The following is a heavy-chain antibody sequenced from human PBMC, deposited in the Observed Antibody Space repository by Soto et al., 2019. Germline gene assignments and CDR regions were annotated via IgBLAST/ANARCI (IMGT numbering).Heavy chain of an antibody. CDR1: GSRFSNYV. V-gene: IGHV1-69*06. J-gene: IGHJ4*02. D-gene: IGHD2-21*01. CDR3: AREGRGKKDGYNGLVSLGY. CDR2: IIPIFNST. Sequence: SVKVSCKVSGSRFSNYVISWVRQAPGHGLEWLGRIIPIFNSTKYAQSFQGRVTITADKSTSTASLELSSLRSDDTAVYYCAREGRGKKDGYNGLVSLGYWGQGTLVTVSS.